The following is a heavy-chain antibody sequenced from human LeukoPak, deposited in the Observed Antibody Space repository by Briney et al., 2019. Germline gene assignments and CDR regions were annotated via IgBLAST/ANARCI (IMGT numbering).Heavy chain of an antibody. CDR1: GGSFSSYY. V-gene: IGHV4-59*01. CDR2: IYYSGST. D-gene: IGHD3-10*01. Sequence: PSETLSLTCTVSGGSFSSYYWSWIRQPPGKGLEWIGYIYYSGSTNYNPSLKSRVTMSVDTSKKQFSLNLHSVTAADTAVYYCARELGYYYRSGSHNWFDPWGQGTLVTVSS. CDR3: ARELGYYYRSGSHNWFDP. J-gene: IGHJ5*02.